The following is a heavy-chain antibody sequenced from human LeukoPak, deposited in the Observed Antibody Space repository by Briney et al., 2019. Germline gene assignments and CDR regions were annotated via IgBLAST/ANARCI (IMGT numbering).Heavy chain of an antibody. D-gene: IGHD5-24*01. CDR2: IKQDGSEK. CDR1: GFTLSSYW. CDR3: ARASGGYSP. V-gene: IGHV3-7*01. J-gene: IGHJ5*02. Sequence: GGSLRLSCAASGFTLSSYWMSWVRQAPGKGLEWVANIKQDGSEKYYVDSVKGRFTISRDNAQNSLYLQMNSLRAEDTAVYYCARASGGYSPWGQGTLVTVSS.